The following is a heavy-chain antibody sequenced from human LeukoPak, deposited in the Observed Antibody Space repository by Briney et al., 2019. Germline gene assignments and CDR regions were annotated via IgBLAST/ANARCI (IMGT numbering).Heavy chain of an antibody. CDR3: ARRDTAMVPSYYYYGMDV. D-gene: IGHD5-18*01. V-gene: IGHV1-69*04. CDR1: GGTFSSYA. CDR2: IIPIFGIA. Sequence: GSSVKVSCKASGGTFSSYAISWVRQAPGQGLEWMGRIIPIFGIANYAQKFQGRVTITADKSTSTAYMELSSLRSEDTAVYYCARRDTAMVPSYYYYGMDVWGQGTTVTVSS. J-gene: IGHJ6*02.